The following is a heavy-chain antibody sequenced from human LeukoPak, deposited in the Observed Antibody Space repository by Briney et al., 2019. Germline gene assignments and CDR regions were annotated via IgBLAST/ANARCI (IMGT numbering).Heavy chain of an antibody. J-gene: IGHJ5*02. D-gene: IGHD2-2*01. CDR1: GYIFTNYY. CDR2: IDPTSGDT. V-gene: IGHV1-2*02. Sequence: ASVKVSCKASGYIFTNYYLYWVRQAPGQGLEWMGWIDPTSGDTNSAQKFQGRVTMTRDTSISTAYMELSWLRSDDTAVYYCARDVRHRYCSSTSCYRGWFDPWGQGTLVTVSS. CDR3: ARDVRHRYCSSTSCYRGWFDP.